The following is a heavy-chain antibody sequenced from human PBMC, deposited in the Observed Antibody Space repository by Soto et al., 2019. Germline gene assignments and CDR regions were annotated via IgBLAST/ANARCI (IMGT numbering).Heavy chain of an antibody. CDR2: IKQGGSEK. CDR3: ARDQWGYFIS. D-gene: IGHD1-26*01. V-gene: IGHV3-7*05. J-gene: IGHJ5*02. CDR1: GFTYHNFW. Sequence: EVQLVESGGGLVQPGGSLRLSCAASGFTYHNFWMSWVRQAPGQGLEWVANIKQGGSEKYYVDSVKGRFTISRDNAKSSLCLQMDSLSAEDTAVYYCARDQWGYFISWGQGTQVTVSS.